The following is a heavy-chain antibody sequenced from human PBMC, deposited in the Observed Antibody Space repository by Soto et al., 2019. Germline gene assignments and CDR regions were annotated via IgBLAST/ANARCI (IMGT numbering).Heavy chain of an antibody. CDR1: GFTFSSYG. CDR3: ARSRFDCSGGSCYPYCYMDV. Sequence: GGSLRLSCAASGFTFSSYGMHWVRQAPGKGLEWVAVIWYDGSNKYYADSVKGRFTISRDNSKNTLYLQMNSLRAEDTAVYYCARSRFDCSGGSCYPYCYMDVWGKGTTVTVSS. V-gene: IGHV3-33*01. J-gene: IGHJ6*03. CDR2: IWYDGSNK. D-gene: IGHD2-15*01.